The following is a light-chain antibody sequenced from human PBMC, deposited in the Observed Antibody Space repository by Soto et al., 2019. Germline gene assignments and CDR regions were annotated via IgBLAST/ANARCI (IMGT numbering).Light chain of an antibody. Sequence: DIVMTQSPLSLPVTPGETASISCRSSQSLLQSNGNNYSGWFVQKPGQSPQLLIYLGSSRASGVPDRFSASGSGTDFALKISRVEAEDVGIYYCMQVLQTPPTFGGGTKVDIK. J-gene: IGKJ4*01. CDR3: MQVLQTPPT. CDR1: QSLLQSNGNNY. V-gene: IGKV2-28*01. CDR2: LGS.